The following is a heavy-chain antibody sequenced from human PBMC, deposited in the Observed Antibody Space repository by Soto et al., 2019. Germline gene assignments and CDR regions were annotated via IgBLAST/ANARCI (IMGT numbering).Heavy chain of an antibody. CDR2: IYHSGST. CDR1: GGSISSSKW. CDR3: ARANWNYGGGMDV. Sequence: PSETRSLSCAVSGGSISSSKWWSWVRQPQGKGLEWIGEIYHSGSTNYNPSLKIRVTISVDKSKDQFSLKLSSVTAAETAVYYCARANWNYGGGMDVWGQGTTVTVSS. V-gene: IGHV4-4*02. J-gene: IGHJ6*02. D-gene: IGHD1-7*01.